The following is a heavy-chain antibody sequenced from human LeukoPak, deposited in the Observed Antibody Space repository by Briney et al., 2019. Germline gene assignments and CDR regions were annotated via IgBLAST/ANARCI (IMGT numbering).Heavy chain of an antibody. J-gene: IGHJ4*02. Sequence: PGGSLRLSCAASGFTFDDYGMSWVRHAPGKGLEWVSGINWNGGSTGYADSVKGRFTISRDNAKNSLYLQMNSLRAEDTAVYYCARYCSSTSCYGFDYWGQGTLVTVSS. D-gene: IGHD2-2*01. CDR3: ARYCSSTSCYGFDY. CDR2: INWNGGST. CDR1: GFTFDDYG. V-gene: IGHV3-20*04.